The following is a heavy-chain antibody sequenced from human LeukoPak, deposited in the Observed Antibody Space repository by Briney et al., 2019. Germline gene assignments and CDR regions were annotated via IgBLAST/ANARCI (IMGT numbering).Heavy chain of an antibody. CDR3: ARDPLTSVAGDYYYYGMDV. D-gene: IGHD6-19*01. V-gene: IGHV3-74*01. CDR1: GFTFSSYW. Sequence: GGSLRLSCAASGFTFSSYWMHWLRQAPGKGLVWVSRINSDASSTSYAASVKGRFTISRDNAKNTLYLQMNSLRAEDTAVYYCARDPLTSVAGDYYYYGMDVWGQGTTVTVSS. CDR2: INSDASST. J-gene: IGHJ6*02.